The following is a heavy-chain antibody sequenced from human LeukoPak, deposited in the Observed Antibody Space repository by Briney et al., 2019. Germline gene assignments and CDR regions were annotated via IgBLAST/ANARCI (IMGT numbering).Heavy chain of an antibody. CDR1: GGSINYYY. D-gene: IGHD5-24*01. CDR2: IYYSGST. V-gene: IGHV4-59*01. CDR3: ARCCNWLDY. Sequence: SETLSLTCTVSGGSINYYYWMWIRQPPGKGLEWIGYIYYSGSTNYNPSLKSRVTISVDTSKNQFSLKLSSVTAADTAVYYCARCCNWLDYWGQGTLVTVSS. J-gene: IGHJ4*02.